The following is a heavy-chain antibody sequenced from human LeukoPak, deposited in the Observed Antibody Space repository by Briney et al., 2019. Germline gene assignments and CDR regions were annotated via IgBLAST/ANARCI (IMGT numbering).Heavy chain of an antibody. J-gene: IGHJ4*02. CDR1: GGSISSYY. Sequence: SETLSLTCTVSGGSISSYYWSWIRQHPGKGLEWIGYIYYSGSTNYNPSLKSRVTISVDTSKIQFSLKLSSVTAADTAVYYCASTMVRGVLIYFDYWGQGTLVTVSS. V-gene: IGHV4-59*06. CDR3: ASTMVRGVLIYFDY. D-gene: IGHD3-10*01. CDR2: IYYSGST.